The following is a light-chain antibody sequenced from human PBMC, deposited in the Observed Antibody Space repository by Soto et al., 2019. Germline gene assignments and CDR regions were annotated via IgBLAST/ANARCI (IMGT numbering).Light chain of an antibody. V-gene: IGKV2D-29*02. CDR3: MQSTQLPPT. J-gene: IGKJ5*01. CDR1: QSILHITGETF. Sequence: DFVMTQTPLSLSVAPGQPASISCKSSQSILHITGETFLFWYLQKPGQSPQLLIYEVSTRVSGVPDRFSGSGSGTDFTLEISRVETDDVGIYYCMQSTQLPPTFGQGTRLEN. CDR2: EVS.